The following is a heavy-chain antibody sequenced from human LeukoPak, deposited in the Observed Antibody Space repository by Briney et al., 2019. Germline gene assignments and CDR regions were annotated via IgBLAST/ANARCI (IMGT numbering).Heavy chain of an antibody. CDR1: GFTFSSYG. Sequence: GGSLRLSCAASGFTFSSYGMHWVRQAPGKGLEWVAFIRYDGSNKYYADSVKGRFTIPRHNAKRSLYLQMNSLRAEDTAVYYCARDLGGYGDYGTNFDYWGQGTLVTVSS. V-gene: IGHV3-30*02. D-gene: IGHD4-17*01. J-gene: IGHJ4*02. CDR2: IRYDGSNK. CDR3: ARDLGGYGDYGTNFDY.